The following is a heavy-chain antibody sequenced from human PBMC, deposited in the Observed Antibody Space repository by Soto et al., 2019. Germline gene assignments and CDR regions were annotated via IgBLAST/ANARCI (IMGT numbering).Heavy chain of an antibody. CDR2: FIAMLGTP. V-gene: IGHV1-69*13. CDR1: GGTFGSHC. CDR3: ARGAMANFDY. Sequence: SVKVSCKASGGTFGSHCIAWVRQAPGQGLEWMGGFIAMLGTPTYAKKVQGRATITADESLTSSYLELRSLRSEDTAVYFCARGAMANFDYWGQGTVVTVSS. D-gene: IGHD5-18*01. J-gene: IGHJ4*02.